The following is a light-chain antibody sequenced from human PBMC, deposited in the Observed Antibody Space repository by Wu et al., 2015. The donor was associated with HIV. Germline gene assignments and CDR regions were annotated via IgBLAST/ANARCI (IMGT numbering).Light chain of an antibody. CDR1: QSVNIN. J-gene: IGKJ1*01. CDR3: QKYNTAPWT. V-gene: IGKV3-15*01. Sequence: LMTQSPVTLSVSPGERATLSCRASQSVNINLAWYQQKPGQAPRLLIYGASTRAAGTPARFSASGSGTEFTLTISSLQSEDVATYYCQKYNTAPWTFGQGTKVEMK. CDR2: GAS.